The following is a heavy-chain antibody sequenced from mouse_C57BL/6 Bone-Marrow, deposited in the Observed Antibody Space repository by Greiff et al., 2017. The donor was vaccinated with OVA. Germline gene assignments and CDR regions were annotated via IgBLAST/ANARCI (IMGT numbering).Heavy chain of an antibody. CDR1: GFTFKTA. CDR3: TTWGIYYGSSSFAY. CDR2: IDPENGET. V-gene: IGHV14-4*01. D-gene: IGHD1-1*01. Sequence: FHLQRPGPELVGPGAPAKWSCPPSGFTFKTALWHGVKQRPEQSREWIGWIDPENGETEYASKFQGKATITADTSSNTAYLQLSSLTSEDTAVYYCTTWGIYYGSSSFAYWGQGTLVTVSA. J-gene: IGHJ3*01.